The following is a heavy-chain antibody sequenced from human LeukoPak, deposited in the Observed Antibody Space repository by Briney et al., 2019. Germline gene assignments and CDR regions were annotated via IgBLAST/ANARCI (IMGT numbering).Heavy chain of an antibody. CDR3: ARSIIHWFDP. CDR2: ISSSGTTV. V-gene: IGHV3-48*03. Sequence: GGSLRLSCAASGFTFRSHEMNWVRQAPGRGLEWVSYISSSGTTVYYADSVKGRFTISRDNAKNSLYLQMNSLRAEDTAVYYCARSIIHWFDPWGQGTLVTVSS. J-gene: IGHJ5*02. CDR1: GFTFRSHE.